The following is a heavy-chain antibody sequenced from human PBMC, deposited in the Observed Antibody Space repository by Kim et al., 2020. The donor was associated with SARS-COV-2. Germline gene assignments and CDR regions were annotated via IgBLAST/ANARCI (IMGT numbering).Heavy chain of an antibody. D-gene: IGHD3-3*01. J-gene: IGHJ2*01. Sequence: GGSLRLSCAASGFTFSDYYMSWIRQAPGKGLEWVSYISSSSSYTNYADSVKGRFTISRDNAKNSLYLQMNSLRAEDTAVYYCARPVLAGWYFDLWGRGTLVTVSS. CDR1: GFTFSDYY. CDR3: ARPVLAGWYFDL. V-gene: IGHV3-11*03. CDR2: ISSSSSYT.